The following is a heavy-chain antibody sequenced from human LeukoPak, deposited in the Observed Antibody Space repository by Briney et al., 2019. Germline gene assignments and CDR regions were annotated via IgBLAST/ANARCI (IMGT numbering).Heavy chain of an antibody. CDR1: GFTFSSYS. Sequence: PGGSLRLSCAASGFTFSSYSMNWVRQAPVKGLEWVSSISSSSSYIYYADSVKGRFTISRDNAKNSLYLQMNSLRAEDTAVYYCARDYIVATRGYFDYWGQGTLVTVSS. CDR2: ISSSSSYI. D-gene: IGHD5-12*01. V-gene: IGHV3-21*01. J-gene: IGHJ4*02. CDR3: ARDYIVATRGYFDY.